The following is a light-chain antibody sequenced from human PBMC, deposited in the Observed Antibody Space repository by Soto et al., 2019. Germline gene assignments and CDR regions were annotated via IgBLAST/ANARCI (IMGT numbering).Light chain of an antibody. Sequence: EIVLTQSPPTLWVWPLDRANLXIQASQSVSSNLAWYQQKPGQAPRLLIYGASTRATGIPARFSGSGSGTEFTLTISSLQSEDFAVYYCQQYNNWPPITFGQGTRLE. CDR1: QSVSSN. CDR2: GAS. V-gene: IGKV3-15*01. J-gene: IGKJ5*01. CDR3: QQYNNWPPIT.